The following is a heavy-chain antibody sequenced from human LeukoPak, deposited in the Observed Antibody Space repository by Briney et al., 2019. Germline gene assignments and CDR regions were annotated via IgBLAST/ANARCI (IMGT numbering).Heavy chain of an antibody. Sequence: GGSLRLSCAASGFAFSRLAMGWVRQAPGKGPEWVSVISDSGSLTYYADSVKGRFTISRDNSKNTLFLQMNSLRAEDTAVYCCAKDARRTSGWYFFDYWGQGTLVTVSS. CDR2: ISDSGSLT. V-gene: IGHV3-23*01. D-gene: IGHD6-19*01. CDR3: AKDARRTSGWYFFDY. J-gene: IGHJ4*02. CDR1: GFAFSRLA.